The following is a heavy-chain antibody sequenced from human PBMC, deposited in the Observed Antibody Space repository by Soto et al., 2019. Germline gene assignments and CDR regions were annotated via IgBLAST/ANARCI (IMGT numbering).Heavy chain of an antibody. CDR2: MNPNSGNT. J-gene: IGHJ4*02. D-gene: IGHD2-2*01. CDR1: GYTFTNYD. Sequence: QVQLVQSGAEVKKPGASVKVSCKASGYTFTNYDINWVRQATGQGLEWMGWMNPNSGNTGYAQKFQGRVTMTRDTSTNTAYVELSSLRSEDTAVYYCARDSHDTRGYWGQGTLVTVSS. V-gene: IGHV1-8*01. CDR3: ARDSHDTRGY.